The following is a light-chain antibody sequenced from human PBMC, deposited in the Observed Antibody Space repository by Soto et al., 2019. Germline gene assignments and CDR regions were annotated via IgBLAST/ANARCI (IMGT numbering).Light chain of an antibody. J-gene: IGKJ5*01. CDR3: QQLKNYPIT. CDR1: QSISTY. CDR2: AAS. Sequence: DIQMTQSPSTLSGSVGDRVTITCRASQSISTYLHWYQQKAGKAPHLLIYAASNLQSGVPSRFSGSGSGTDFTLTISSLQPEDFAIYFCQQLKNYPITFGQGTRLEI. V-gene: IGKV1-39*01.